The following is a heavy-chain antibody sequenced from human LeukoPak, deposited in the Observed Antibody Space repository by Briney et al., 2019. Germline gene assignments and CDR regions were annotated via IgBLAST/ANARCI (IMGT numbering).Heavy chain of an antibody. CDR2: ISYDGSSV. Sequence: GGSLRLSCAGSGFTFANYWMHWVRQAPGKGLEWVAVISYDGSSVNYADSVKGRLTVSRDNSKNTLYLEMNSLRAEDTAVFYCAKDRGSRSGGTCYLVDYWGQGTLVTVSS. CDR3: AKDRGSRSGGTCYLVDY. J-gene: IGHJ4*02. V-gene: IGHV3-30*18. D-gene: IGHD2-15*01. CDR1: GFTFANYW.